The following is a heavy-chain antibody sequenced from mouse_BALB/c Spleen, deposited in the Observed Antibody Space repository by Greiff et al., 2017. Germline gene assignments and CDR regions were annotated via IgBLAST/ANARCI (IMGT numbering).Heavy chain of an antibody. D-gene: IGHD1-1*01. Sequence: EVQLQQSGAELVRPGALVKLSCKASGFNIKDYYMHWVKQRPEQGLEWIGWIDPENGNTIYDPKFQGKASITADTSSNTAYLQLSSLTSEDTAVYYCARGEITTVVNYAMDYWGQGTSVTVSS. CDR3: ARGEITTVVNYAMDY. CDR1: GFNIKDYY. CDR2: IDPENGNT. J-gene: IGHJ4*01. V-gene: IGHV14-1*02.